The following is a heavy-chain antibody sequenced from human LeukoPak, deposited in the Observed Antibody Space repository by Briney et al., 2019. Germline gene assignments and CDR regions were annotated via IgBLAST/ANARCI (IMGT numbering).Heavy chain of an antibody. CDR3: ARSRIAAAGSTWYFDL. CDR2: ICYSGST. V-gene: IGHV4-30-4*01. CDR1: GGSISSGDYY. J-gene: IGHJ2*01. Sequence: SQTLSLTCTVSGGSISSGDYYWSWIRQPPGKGLEWIGYICYSGSTYYNPSLKSRVTISVDTSKNQFSLKLSSVTAADTAVYYCARSRIAAAGSTWYFDLWGRGTLVTVSS. D-gene: IGHD6-13*01.